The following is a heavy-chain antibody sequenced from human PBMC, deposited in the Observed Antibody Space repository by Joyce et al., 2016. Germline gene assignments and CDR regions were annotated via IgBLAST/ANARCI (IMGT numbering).Heavy chain of an antibody. J-gene: IGHJ3*02. V-gene: IGHV1-46*01. CDR1: GYTFTSYY. Sequence: QVQLVQSGAEVKKPGASVKVSCKASGYTFTSYYMHWVRQAPGQGLEWMGIINPIVGSTNYAQKFQGRVTMTRDTSTSTVYMELSSLSSEDTAVYYCATPESKYCISGVCHDAFDIWGQGTMVTVSS. D-gene: IGHD2-8*01. CDR3: ATPESKYCISGVCHDAFDI. CDR2: INPIVGST.